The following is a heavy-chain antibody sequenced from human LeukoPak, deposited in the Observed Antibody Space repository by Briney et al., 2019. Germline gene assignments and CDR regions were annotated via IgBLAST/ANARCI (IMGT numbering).Heavy chain of an antibody. Sequence: PGGSLRLSCTASGFTFSDAWMNWVRQVPGKGLEWVGRIKTRAGGAPTDYAAPAKGRFIISRDDSKNTLYLQMNSLKTEDTAIYYCCTHSSGWDWGQGALVTVS. CDR3: CTHSSGWD. J-gene: IGHJ4*02. CDR1: GFTFSDAW. CDR2: IKTRAGGAPT. D-gene: IGHD6-19*01. V-gene: IGHV3-15*01.